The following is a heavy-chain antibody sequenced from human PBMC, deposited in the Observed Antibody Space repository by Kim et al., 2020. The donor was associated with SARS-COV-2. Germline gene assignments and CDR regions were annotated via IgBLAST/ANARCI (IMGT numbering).Heavy chain of an antibody. CDR2: ISYSSASI. V-gene: IGHV3-48*02. J-gene: IGHJ4*02. CDR3: VRDLYGDYVADF. Sequence: GGSLRLSCVASGFTFSRYNMNWVRQAPGKGPEWISYISYSSASIYYGDSVKGRFTISRDNAKNSLFLEMSSLRDEDTAVYYCVRDLYGDYVADFWGQGTLVTVSS. CDR1: GFTFSRYN. D-gene: IGHD4-17*01.